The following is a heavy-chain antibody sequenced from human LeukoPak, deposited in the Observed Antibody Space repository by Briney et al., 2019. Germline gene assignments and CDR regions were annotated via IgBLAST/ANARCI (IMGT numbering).Heavy chain of an antibody. Sequence: SETLSLTCAVSGGSISSGGYSWSWIRQPPGKGLEWIGYIHHSGSAYYNPSLKSRVTISVDRSKNQFSLKLSSVTAADTAVYYCARVSSWYYFDYWGQGTLVTVSS. J-gene: IGHJ4*02. CDR2: IHHSGSA. D-gene: IGHD6-13*01. CDR3: ARVSSWYYFDY. V-gene: IGHV4-30-2*01. CDR1: GGSISSGGYS.